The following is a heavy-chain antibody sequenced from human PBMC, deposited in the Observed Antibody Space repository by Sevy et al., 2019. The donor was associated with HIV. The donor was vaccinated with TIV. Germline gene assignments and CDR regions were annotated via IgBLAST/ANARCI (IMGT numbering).Heavy chain of an antibody. V-gene: IGHV4-59*01. Sequence: SETLSLTCTVSGGSISSDYWSWSRQPPGKGLEWIGYIYYSGSTNYDPYLKSRGTISVETSKNQFSLTLSSVTAADTAVYYCARDNKHYAFWSDFNWFDLWGQRTLVTVSS. J-gene: IGHJ5*02. CDR3: ARDNKHYAFWSDFNWFDL. CDR1: GGSISSDY. CDR2: IYYSGST. D-gene: IGHD3-3*01.